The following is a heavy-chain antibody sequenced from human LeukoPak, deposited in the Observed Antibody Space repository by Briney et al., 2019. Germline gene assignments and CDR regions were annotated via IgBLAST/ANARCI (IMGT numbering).Heavy chain of an antibody. CDR1: GFTFSESW. J-gene: IGHJ4*02. Sequence: GGSLRLSCVASGFTFSESWMTWVRQAPGKGLEWVASIKHDEREEYYADSVKGRFTISRDNAENSLYLQMNSLRVEDTAFYYCARDLAYSRLDYWGQGMLVTVSS. CDR3: ARDLAYSRLDY. CDR2: IKHDEREE. D-gene: IGHD5-18*01. V-gene: IGHV3-7*01.